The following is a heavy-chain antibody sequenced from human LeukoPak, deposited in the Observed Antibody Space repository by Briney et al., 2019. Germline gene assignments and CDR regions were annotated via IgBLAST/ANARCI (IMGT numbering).Heavy chain of an antibody. CDR3: IPSGSGNYYGF. CDR1: GFTFSSYA. CDR2: IKSITEGGTT. Sequence: GGSLRLSCAASGFTFSSYAMSWVRQAPGKGLEWVGRIKSITEGGTTAYAASVKGRFTISRDDSKNTLYLQMDGLKTEDTAVYYCIPSGSGNYYGFWGQGTLVTVSS. D-gene: IGHD3-10*01. V-gene: IGHV3-15*01. J-gene: IGHJ4*02.